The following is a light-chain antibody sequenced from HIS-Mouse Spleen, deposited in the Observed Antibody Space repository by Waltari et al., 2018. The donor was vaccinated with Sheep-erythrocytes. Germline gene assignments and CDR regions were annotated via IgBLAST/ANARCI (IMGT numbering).Light chain of an antibody. CDR1: STDGVGYNY. CDR3: CSYAGSYTFVV. Sequence: QSALTQPRSVSGSPRQSVTISCTGTSTDGVGYNYASWSQQHPGKAPKLMIYDVSKRPSGVPDRFSGSKSGTTASLTISGLQAEDEADYYCCSYAGSYTFVVFGGGTKLTVL. V-gene: IGLV2-11*01. J-gene: IGLJ2*01. CDR2: DVS.